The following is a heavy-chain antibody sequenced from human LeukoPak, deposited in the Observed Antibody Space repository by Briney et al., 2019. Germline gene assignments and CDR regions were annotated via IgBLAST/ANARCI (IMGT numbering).Heavy chain of an antibody. V-gene: IGHV3-21*01. Sequence: GGSLRLSCAASGFTFSSYSMNWVRQAPGKGLEWVSSISSSSSYIYYADSVKGRFTISRDDAKNSLYLQMNSLRAEDTAVYYCAIWFGELFPDYWGQGTLVTVSP. D-gene: IGHD3-10*01. J-gene: IGHJ4*02. CDR2: ISSSSSYI. CDR1: GFTFSSYS. CDR3: AIWFGELFPDY.